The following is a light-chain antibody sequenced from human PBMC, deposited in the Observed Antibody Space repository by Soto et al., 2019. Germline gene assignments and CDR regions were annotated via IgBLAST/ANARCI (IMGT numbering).Light chain of an antibody. CDR2: LGS. J-gene: IGKJ1*01. V-gene: IGKV2-28*01. Sequence: DIVMTQSPLSLRVTPGEPASISCRSSQSLLHSSGYNYLHWYLQQPGQSPRLLISLGSDRASGVPDRFSGSGSGTDFTLKITRVEAEDVGVYDGMQPLQTPWTFGQGTKVDIK. CDR1: QSLLHSSGYNY. CDR3: MQPLQTPWT.